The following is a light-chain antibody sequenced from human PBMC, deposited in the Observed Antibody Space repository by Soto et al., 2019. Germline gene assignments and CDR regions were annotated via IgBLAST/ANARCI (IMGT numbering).Light chain of an antibody. J-gene: IGKJ2*01. CDR2: GAS. CDR1: QSVSSSY. V-gene: IGKV3-20*01. Sequence: EIVLTQSPGTLSLSPGVRATLSCRASQSVSSSYLAWYQQKPGQAPRLLIYGASSRSTGIPDRFSGSGSGTDLTLTISRLEPEDFAVYYCQQYGSSPPYTFGHGTKLEIK. CDR3: QQYGSSPPYT.